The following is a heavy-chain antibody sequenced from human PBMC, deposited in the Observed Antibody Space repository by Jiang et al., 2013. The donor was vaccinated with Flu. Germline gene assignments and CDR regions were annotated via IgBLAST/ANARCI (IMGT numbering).Heavy chain of an antibody. V-gene: IGHV3-30*18. Sequence: VQLVESGGGVVQPGRSLRLSCAASGFTFSSYGMHWVRQAPGKGLEWVAVISYDGSNKYYADSVKGRFTISRDNSKNTLYLQMNSLRAEDTAVYYCAKLGGNLSGYFDLWGRGTWSLSPQ. J-gene: IGHJ2*01. CDR3: AKLGGNLSGYFDL. CDR1: GFTFSSYG. CDR2: ISYDGSNK. D-gene: IGHD4-23*01.